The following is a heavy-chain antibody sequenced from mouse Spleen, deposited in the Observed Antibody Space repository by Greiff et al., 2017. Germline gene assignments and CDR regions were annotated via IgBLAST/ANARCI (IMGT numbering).Heavy chain of an antibody. V-gene: IGHV1-5*01. D-gene: IGHD1-1*01. CDR2: IYPGNSDT. Sequence: EVQLQESGTVLARPGASVKMSCKASGYSFTSYWMHWVKQRPGQGLEWIGAIYPGNSDTSYNQKFKGKAKLTAVTSASTAYMELSSLTNEDSAVYYCTRDYGSSSYWYFDVWGAGTTVTGSS. CDR3: TRDYGSSSYWYFDV. J-gene: IGHJ1*01. CDR1: GYSFTSYW.